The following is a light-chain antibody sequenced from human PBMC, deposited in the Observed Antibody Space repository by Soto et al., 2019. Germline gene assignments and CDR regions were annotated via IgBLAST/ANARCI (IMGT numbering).Light chain of an antibody. CDR3: QQFDSYPLT. Sequence: DIQLTQSPSFLSASVGDRVTITCRASQGIGSYFAWYQLKPGNAPKLLIYDVSTLQSGVASRFSGSGSGTEFPLTISSLQPEDFATYFCQQFDSYPLTFGGGTKVEIK. J-gene: IGKJ4*01. V-gene: IGKV1-9*01. CDR1: QGIGSY. CDR2: DVS.